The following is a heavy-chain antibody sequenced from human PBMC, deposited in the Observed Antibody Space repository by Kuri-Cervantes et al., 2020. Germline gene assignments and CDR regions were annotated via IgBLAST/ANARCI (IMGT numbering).Heavy chain of an antibody. D-gene: IGHD1-1*01. CDR2: IGGIYYGGNT. Sequence: GSLRLSCTVSGGSISSTTHYWGWIRQSPGKGLEYIGSIGGIYYGGNTYYNPSLRSRVTISVDTSKNQFSLKVSSVTAADTAVYYCARGSLERAYWGQGTLVTVSS. V-gene: IGHV4-39*07. CDR3: ARGSLERAY. J-gene: IGHJ4*02. CDR1: GGSISSTTHY.